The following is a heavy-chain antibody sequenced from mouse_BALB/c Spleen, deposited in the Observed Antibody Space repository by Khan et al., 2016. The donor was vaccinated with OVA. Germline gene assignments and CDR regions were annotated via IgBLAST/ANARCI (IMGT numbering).Heavy chain of an antibody. CDR2: IWGDGNT. Sequence: QVQLKESGPGLVAPSQSLSITCTVSGFSLTGYGVNWVRQPPGKGLEWLGMIWGDGNTDYNSALKSRLSISKDNSKSQVFLKMNSLQTDDTAMYYCARAYYGNYREAMDYWGKGTSVTVSS. CDR1: GFSLTGYG. J-gene: IGHJ4*01. CDR3: ARAYYGNYREAMDY. V-gene: IGHV2-6-7*01. D-gene: IGHD2-10*01.